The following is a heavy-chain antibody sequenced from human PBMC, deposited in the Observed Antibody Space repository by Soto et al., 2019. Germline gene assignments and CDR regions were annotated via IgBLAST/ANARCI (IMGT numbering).Heavy chain of an antibody. D-gene: IGHD6-13*01. V-gene: IGHV5-10-1*01. J-gene: IGHJ6*02. CDR2: IDPSDSYT. Sequence: PGESLKISCKGSGYSFTSYWISWVRQMPGKGLEWMGRIDPSDSYTNYSPSFQGHVTISADKSISTAYLQWSSLKASDTAMYYCARRRHRSRWKYYYYGMDGWGQGDTVTVSS. CDR3: ARRRHRSRWKYYYYGMDG. CDR1: GYSFTSYW.